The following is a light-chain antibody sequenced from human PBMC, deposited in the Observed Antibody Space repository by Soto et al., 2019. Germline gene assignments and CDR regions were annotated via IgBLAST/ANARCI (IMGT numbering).Light chain of an antibody. CDR2: GAS. CDR3: QRYNNYPPIN. V-gene: IGKV3-15*01. Sequence: EMVRAQGPAARCLTPGESVALCCSASQSVRSYLAWYQQKPGQAPRLLIYGASTRATGVPARFSGSESGTEFTLTTRTLQPEDFVVYYCQRYNNYPPINFGQGTRLEIK. J-gene: IGKJ5*01. CDR1: QSVRSY.